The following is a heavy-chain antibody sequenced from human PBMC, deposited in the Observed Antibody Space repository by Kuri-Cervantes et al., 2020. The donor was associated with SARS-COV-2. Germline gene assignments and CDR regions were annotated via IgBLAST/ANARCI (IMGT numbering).Heavy chain of an antibody. CDR1: GGTFSSYA. J-gene: IGHJ3*02. D-gene: IGHD1-26*01. V-gene: IGHV1-69*04. CDR3: AAWGFPIVGATGPDAFDI. CDR2: IIPILGTE. Sequence: SVKVSCKASGGTFSSYAISWVRQAPGQGLEWMGRIIPILGTENYAQKFQGRVTITADKSTSTAYMELSSLRSEDTAVYYCAAWGFPIVGATGPDAFDIWGQGTMVTVSS.